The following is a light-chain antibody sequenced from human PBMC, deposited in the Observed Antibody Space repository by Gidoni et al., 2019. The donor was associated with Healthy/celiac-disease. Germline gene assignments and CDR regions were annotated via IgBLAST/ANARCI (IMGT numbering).Light chain of an antibody. J-gene: IGKJ4*01. Sequence: ELVLTQSPATQSLSPGERATLSCRASQSVSSYLAWYQQKPGQAPRLLIYDASNRATGIPARFSGSGSGTDFTLTISSLEPEDFAVYYCQQRSNWLTFGGGTKVEIK. CDR2: DAS. CDR1: QSVSSY. V-gene: IGKV3-11*01. CDR3: QQRSNWLT.